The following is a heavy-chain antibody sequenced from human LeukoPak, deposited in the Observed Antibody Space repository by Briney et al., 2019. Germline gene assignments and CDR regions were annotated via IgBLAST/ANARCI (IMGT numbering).Heavy chain of an antibody. Sequence: GGSLRLSCAASGFTFSSYGMHWVRQAPGKGLEWVAFIRYDGSNKYYADSVKGRFTISRDNSKNTLYLQMNSLRAEDTAVYYCARGRYDSSGYYFYDAFDIWGQGTMVTVSS. CDR1: GFTFSSYG. CDR3: ARGRYDSSGYYFYDAFDI. V-gene: IGHV3-30*02. D-gene: IGHD3-22*01. J-gene: IGHJ3*02. CDR2: IRYDGSNK.